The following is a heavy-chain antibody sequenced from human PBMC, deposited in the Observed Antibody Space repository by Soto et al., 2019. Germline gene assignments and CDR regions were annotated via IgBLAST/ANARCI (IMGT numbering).Heavy chain of an antibody. CDR2: IYHGGST. CDR1: GYSISSGYY. Sequence: SETLSRTCAVSGYSISSGYYWCFLRQPPGKGLECIGSIYHGGSTYYNPSLNSRVTLSIDMTNNHVSLILNSATAADTAVYYCARVGPWVPYYYDSSPYTFENWFDPWGQGTLVTVSS. J-gene: IGHJ5*02. V-gene: IGHV4-38-2*01. D-gene: IGHD3-22*01. CDR3: ARVGPWVPYYYDSSPYTFENWFDP.